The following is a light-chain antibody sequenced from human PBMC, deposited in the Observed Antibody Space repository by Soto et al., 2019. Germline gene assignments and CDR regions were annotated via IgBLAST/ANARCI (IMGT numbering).Light chain of an antibody. CDR2: GNN. J-gene: IGLJ1*01. V-gene: IGLV1-40*01. Sequence: QSVLTQPPSVSGAPGQRVTISCTGSSSNIGAGYDVHWYQHLPGTAPKLLIYGNNNRPSGVPDRFSGSKSGTSASLAITGLQAEDEADYDCQSYDSSLSGSYVFGTGTKLTVL. CDR3: QSYDSSLSGSYV. CDR1: SSNIGAGYD.